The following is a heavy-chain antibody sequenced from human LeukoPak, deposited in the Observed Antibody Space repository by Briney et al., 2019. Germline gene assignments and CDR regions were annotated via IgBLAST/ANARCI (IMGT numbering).Heavy chain of an antibody. CDR3: ARDQEGYSYGYYYYYGMDV. CDR1: GGSISSYY. D-gene: IGHD5-18*01. Sequence: SETLSLTCTVSGGSISSYYWSWIRQPPGKGLEWIGYIYTSGSTNYNPSLKSRVTIPVDTSKNQFSLKLSSVTAADTAVYYCARDQEGYSYGYYYYYGMDVWGQGTTVTVSS. CDR2: IYTSGST. J-gene: IGHJ6*02. V-gene: IGHV4-59*01.